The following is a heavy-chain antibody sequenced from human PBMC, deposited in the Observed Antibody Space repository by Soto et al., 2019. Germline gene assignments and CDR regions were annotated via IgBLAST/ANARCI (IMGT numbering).Heavy chain of an antibody. CDR1: GFRSSNYA. CDR2: ISAIDSTT. J-gene: IGHJ4*02. D-gene: IGHD3-10*01. Sequence: GGSLRLSCLASGFRSSNYAMSWVRQTPGKGLEWVSAISAIDSTTYYADSVKGRFTISTDNSKNTLYLQMNSLRVEDTAVYYCARDNFGGTDYWGQGTLVTVSA. CDR3: ARDNFGGTDY. V-gene: IGHV3-23*01.